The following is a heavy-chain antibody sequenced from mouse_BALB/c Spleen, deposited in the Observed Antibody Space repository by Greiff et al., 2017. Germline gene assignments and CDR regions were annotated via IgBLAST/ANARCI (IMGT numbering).Heavy chain of an antibody. CDR2: INPGSGGT. D-gene: IGHD3-3*01. Sequence: VQLVESGAELVRPGTSVKVSCKASGYAFTNYLIEWVKQRPGQGLEWIGVINPGSGGTNYNEKFKGKATLTADKSSSTAYMQLSSLTSDDSAVYFCARGRADYWGQGTTLTVSS. CDR3: ARGRADY. V-gene: IGHV1-54*01. J-gene: IGHJ2*01. CDR1: GYAFTNYL.